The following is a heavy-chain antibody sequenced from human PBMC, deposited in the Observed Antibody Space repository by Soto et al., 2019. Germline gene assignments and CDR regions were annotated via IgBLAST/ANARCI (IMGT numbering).Heavy chain of an antibody. V-gene: IGHV3-7*05. CDR1: GFTFSTYW. CDR2: INQYGCAI. J-gene: IGHJ4*02. CDR3: ARERAMDAY. Sequence: EVQLVEPGGGLVQPGGSVRLSCAASGFTFSTYWMNWFRQAPGKGLEWVANINQYGCAINYVDSVRGRFTISRDNAKNSLYLQLNSLRADDTAVYYCARERAMDAYWGKGTLVTVSS. D-gene: IGHD5-18*01.